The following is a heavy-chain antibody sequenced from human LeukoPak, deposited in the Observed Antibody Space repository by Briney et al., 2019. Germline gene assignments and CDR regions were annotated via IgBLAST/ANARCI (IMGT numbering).Heavy chain of an antibody. Sequence: GGSLRLSCAASGFTFSSYGMHWVRQAPGKGLEWVAVISYDGSNKYYADSVKGRFTISRDNSKNTLYLQMNSLRAEDTAVYYCAILPLHAAAGPNWFDPWGQGTLVTVSS. J-gene: IGHJ5*02. D-gene: IGHD6-13*01. V-gene: IGHV3-30*03. CDR3: AILPLHAAAGPNWFDP. CDR2: ISYDGSNK. CDR1: GFTFSSYG.